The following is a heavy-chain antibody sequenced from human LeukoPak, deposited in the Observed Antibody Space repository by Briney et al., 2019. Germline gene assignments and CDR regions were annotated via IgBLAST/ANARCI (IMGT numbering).Heavy chain of an antibody. CDR2: INQSGST. CDR3: ACLTTADAFDI. J-gene: IGHJ3*02. V-gene: IGHV4-34*01. D-gene: IGHD3-22*01. CDR1: GGSFSGYY. Sequence: SETLSLTCAVHGGSFSGYYWSWIRQPPGKGLEWIGEINQSGSTNYNPSLKSRVTISIDTSKNQFSLKLSSVTAADTAVYYCACLTTADAFDIWGQGTMVTVSS.